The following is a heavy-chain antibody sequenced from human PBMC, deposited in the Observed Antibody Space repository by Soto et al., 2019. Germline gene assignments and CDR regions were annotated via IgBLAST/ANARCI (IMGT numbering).Heavy chain of an antibody. CDR3: AREMSDFWSGYYQFDY. V-gene: IGHV1-8*02. Sequence: WASVKVSCKASGGTFSSYAISWVRQAPGQGLEWMGWMNPNSGTTNYAQKFQGRVTMTRNTSISTAYMELSSLRSEDTAVYYCAREMSDFWSGYYQFDYWGQGTLVTVSS. J-gene: IGHJ4*02. CDR1: GGTFSSYA. CDR2: MNPNSGTT. D-gene: IGHD3-3*01.